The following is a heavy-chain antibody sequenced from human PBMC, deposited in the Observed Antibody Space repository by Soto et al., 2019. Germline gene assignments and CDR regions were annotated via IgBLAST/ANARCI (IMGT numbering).Heavy chain of an antibody. CDR1: GYSFSDYH. J-gene: IGHJ6*02. V-gene: IGHV1-2*04. Sequence: QVQLVQSGAEVKKPGASVKVSCMASGYSFSDYHIYWVRQAPGQGLEWLGRINPKSGGTSTAQKFQGWVTMTRDTSISTAYMELTRLKSDDTAVYFCARRHSTDCSNGVCSFFYNHEMDVWGQGTTVTVSS. CDR2: INPKSGGT. D-gene: IGHD2-8*01. CDR3: ARRHSTDCSNGVCSFFYNHEMDV.